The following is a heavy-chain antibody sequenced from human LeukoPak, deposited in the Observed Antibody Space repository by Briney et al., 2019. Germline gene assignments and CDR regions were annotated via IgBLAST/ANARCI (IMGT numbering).Heavy chain of an antibody. J-gene: IGHJ2*01. CDR2: IYHSGST. CDR1: GGSFSGYY. V-gene: IGHV4-34*01. D-gene: IGHD2-21*01. Sequence: SGTLSLTCAVYGGSFSGYYWSWIRQPPGKGLEWFGIIYHSGSTYYNPSLKSRFTISVDTSKNQFPLKLITVTAADKAGYYCARVCGRFTWYFDLWGRGTLVTVSS. CDR3: ARVCGRFTWYFDL.